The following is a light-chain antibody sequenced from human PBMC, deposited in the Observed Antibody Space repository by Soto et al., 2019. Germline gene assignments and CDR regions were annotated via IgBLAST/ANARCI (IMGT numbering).Light chain of an antibody. CDR1: SSDVGSYNF. Sequence: QSALTQPASVSGSPGQSITISCTGTSSDVGSYNFVSWYQQHPGKAPKLMIYEGSKRPSGVSNRFSGSKSGNTASLTISGLQAEYEADYYCCSDAGSSTWVFGTGTKLTVL. CDR2: EGS. V-gene: IGLV2-23*01. J-gene: IGLJ1*01. CDR3: CSDAGSSTWV.